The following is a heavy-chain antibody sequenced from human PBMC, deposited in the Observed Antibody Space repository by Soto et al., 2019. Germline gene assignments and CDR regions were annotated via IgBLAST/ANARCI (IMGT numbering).Heavy chain of an antibody. CDR2: IYYSGSA. Sequence: SETLSLTCTVSGGSISSGGYYWSWIRQHPGKGLEWIGYIYYSGSAYYNPSLKSRVTISVDTSKNQFSLKLSSVTAADTAVYYCASVYSSGYYHWFDPWGQGTLVTVSS. V-gene: IGHV4-31*03. D-gene: IGHD3-22*01. CDR3: ASVYSSGYYHWFDP. CDR1: GGSISSGGYY. J-gene: IGHJ5*02.